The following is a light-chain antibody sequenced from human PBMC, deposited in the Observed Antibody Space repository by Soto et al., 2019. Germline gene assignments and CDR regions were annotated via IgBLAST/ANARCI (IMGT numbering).Light chain of an antibody. J-gene: IGKJ1*01. V-gene: IGKV3-15*01. Sequence: EIVMTQSPVTMYVSPGERATLSCRASQSVSTNLAWYKQKLGKAPSLIIYVASGWATGIQDRFSGSWSGTXXXXXIXXXQSEDFAVYYCQQYHNWPRTFGQGTRVEIK. CDR1: QSVSTN. CDR2: VAS. CDR3: QQYHNWPRT.